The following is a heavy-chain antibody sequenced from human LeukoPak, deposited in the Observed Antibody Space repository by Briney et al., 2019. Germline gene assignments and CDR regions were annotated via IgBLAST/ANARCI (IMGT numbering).Heavy chain of an antibody. CDR2: INPHSGGT. V-gene: IGHV1-2*02. J-gene: IGHJ6*03. Sequence: EASVKVSCKASGYIFTGYYMHWVRQAPGQGLEWMGWINPHSGGTNYAPKFQGRVSMTRDTSISTAYMELSRLRSDDTAVYYCARGVVAATFYYYMDVWGKGTTVTVSS. D-gene: IGHD2-15*01. CDR3: ARGVVAATFYYYMDV. CDR1: GYIFTGYY.